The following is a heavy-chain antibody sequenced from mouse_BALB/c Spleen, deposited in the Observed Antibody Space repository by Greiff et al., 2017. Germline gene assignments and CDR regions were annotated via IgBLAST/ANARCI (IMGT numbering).Heavy chain of an antibody. CDR2: ISTYYGNT. CDR1: GYTFTDYA. CDR3: ARGGNYYAMDY. Sequence: VQLQQSGPELVRPGVSVKISCKGSGYTFTDYAMHWVKQSHAKSLEWIGVISTYYGNTNYNQKFKGKATMTVDKSSSTAYMELARLTSEDSAIYYCARGGNYYAMDYWGQGTSVTVSP. V-gene: IGHV1-67*01. D-gene: IGHD2-1*01. J-gene: IGHJ4*01.